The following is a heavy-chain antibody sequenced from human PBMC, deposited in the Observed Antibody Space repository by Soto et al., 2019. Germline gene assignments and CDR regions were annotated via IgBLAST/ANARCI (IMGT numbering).Heavy chain of an antibody. Sequence: PSETLSLTCTVSGGSISSYHWSWIRQPPGKGLEWIGYIYYSGSTNYNPSLKSRVTISVDTSKNQFSLKLSSVTAADTAVYYCARVNSSSWWVDYYYGMDVWGQGTTVTVSS. V-gene: IGHV4-59*01. CDR3: ARVNSSSWWVDYYYGMDV. CDR1: GGSISSYH. J-gene: IGHJ6*02. D-gene: IGHD6-13*01. CDR2: IYYSGST.